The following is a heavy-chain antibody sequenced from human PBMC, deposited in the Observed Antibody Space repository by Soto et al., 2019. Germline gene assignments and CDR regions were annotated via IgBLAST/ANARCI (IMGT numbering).Heavy chain of an antibody. Sequence: QVLLQESGPGLVKPSETLSLTCTVSGGSFSASSYYWGWIRQPPGKGLEWIGSMDYSGSTYYNPSLKSRVILSVYTGNGRYSLKVSALTAADSAVYACAGRQGRESFGGWGQGAVVADSS. D-gene: IGHD3-16*01. J-gene: IGHJ1*01. V-gene: IGHV4-39*02. CDR3: AGRQGRESFGG. CDR1: GGSFSASSYY. CDR2: MDYSGST.